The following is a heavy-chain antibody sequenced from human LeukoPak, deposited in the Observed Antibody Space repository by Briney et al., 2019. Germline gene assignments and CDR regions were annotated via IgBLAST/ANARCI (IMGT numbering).Heavy chain of an antibody. CDR2: IYTSGST. CDR1: GGSISSCSYY. D-gene: IGHD2-2*01. Sequence: PSQTLSLTCTVSGGSISSCSYYWSWLRQPAGTGLEWIGRIYTSGSTNYNPSLKSRVTMSVDTSKNQFSLKLSSVTAADTAVYYCARGGLYCSTTSCFDYWGQGTLVTVSS. CDR3: ARGGLYCSTTSCFDY. J-gene: IGHJ4*02. V-gene: IGHV4-61*02.